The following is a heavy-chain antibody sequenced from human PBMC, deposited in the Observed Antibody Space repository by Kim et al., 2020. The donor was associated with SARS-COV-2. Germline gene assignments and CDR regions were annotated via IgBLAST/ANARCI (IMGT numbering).Heavy chain of an antibody. J-gene: IGHJ6*02. CDR3: AKVDPSGIRGNNYYYGMAG. CDR1: GFTFDDYP. V-gene: IGHV3-9*01. CDR2: ISWNGDHI. D-gene: IGHD5-12*01. Sequence: GGSLRLSCAASGFTFDDYPMHWVRQAPGKGLEWVSGISWNGDHIGYEDSVKGRFTISRDNAKSSLYLQMNSLRPEDSALYYCAKVDPSGIRGNNYYYGMAGWSRGTTLTVSS.